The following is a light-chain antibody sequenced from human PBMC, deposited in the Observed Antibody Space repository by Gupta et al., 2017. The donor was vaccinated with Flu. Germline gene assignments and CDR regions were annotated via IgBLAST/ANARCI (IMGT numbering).Light chain of an antibody. CDR1: QSISNW. CDR2: QAS. Sequence: DIQMTQSHSTLSASVGDRVTITCRASQSISNWLAWYQQKPGKVPKLLLYQASSLESGVPSRFSGSGSGTEFTLTISSLQPDDVATYYCQRYDSLWTFGQGTRVEIK. V-gene: IGKV1-5*03. CDR3: QRYDSLWT. J-gene: IGKJ1*01.